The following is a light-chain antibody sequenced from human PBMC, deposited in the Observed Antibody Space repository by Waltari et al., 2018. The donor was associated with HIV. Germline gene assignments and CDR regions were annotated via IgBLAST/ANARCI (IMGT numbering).Light chain of an antibody. CDR2: SNN. V-gene: IGLV1-44*01. Sequence: QSVLTQPPSASGTPGQRVTISCSGSSSNIGSDTVNWYQQPPGPAPKLLIYSNNQRPSGVPDLFSGSKSGTSASLAISGLQSEDEADYYCAAWDDSLNVVFGGGTKLTVL. J-gene: IGLJ2*01. CDR3: AAWDDSLNVV. CDR1: SSNIGSDT.